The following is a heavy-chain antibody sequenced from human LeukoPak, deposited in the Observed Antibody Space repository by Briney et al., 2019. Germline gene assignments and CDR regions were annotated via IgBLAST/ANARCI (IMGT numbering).Heavy chain of an antibody. V-gene: IGHV4-30-4*08. CDR2: IYYSGST. J-gene: IGHJ4*02. D-gene: IGHD4-23*01. CDR1: GGSISSGDYY. CDR3: ARDPDYGGNSGFDY. Sequence: SETLSLTCTVSGGSISSGDYYWSWIRQPPGKGLEWIGYIYYSGSTYYNPSLKSRVTISVDTSKNQFSLKLSSVTAADTAVYYCARDPDYGGNSGFDYWGQGTLVTVSS.